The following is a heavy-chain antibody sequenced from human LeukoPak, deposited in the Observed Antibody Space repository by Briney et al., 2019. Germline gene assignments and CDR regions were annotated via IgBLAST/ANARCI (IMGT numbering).Heavy chain of an antibody. CDR3: AGGAPNYGDPSSY. Sequence: GGSLRLSCAASGFTFSSYSMNWVRQAPGKELEWVSSISSSSSYIYYADSVKGRFTISRDNAKNSLYLQMNSLRAEDTAVYYCAGGAPNYGDPSSYWGQGTLVTVSS. D-gene: IGHD4-17*01. CDR2: ISSSSSYI. J-gene: IGHJ4*02. V-gene: IGHV3-21*01. CDR1: GFTFSSYS.